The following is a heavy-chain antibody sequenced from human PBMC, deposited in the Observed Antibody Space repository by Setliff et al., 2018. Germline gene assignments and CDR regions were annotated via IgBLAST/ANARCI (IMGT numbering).Heavy chain of an antibody. CDR2: INPSGGST. J-gene: IGHJ4*02. V-gene: IGHV1-46*01. Sequence: GASVQVSCQASGYTFTSYYMHWVRQAPGQGLEWMGIINPSGGSTSYAQKFQGRVTMTRDTSTSTVYMELSSLRSEDTAVYYCARDASYNFWSGYRGAFDYWGQGTLVTVSS. CDR1: GYTFTSYY. D-gene: IGHD3-3*01. CDR3: ARDASYNFWSGYRGAFDY.